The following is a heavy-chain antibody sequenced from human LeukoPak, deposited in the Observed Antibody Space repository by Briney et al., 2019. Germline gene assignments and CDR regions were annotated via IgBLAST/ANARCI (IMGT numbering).Heavy chain of an antibody. V-gene: IGHV3-30*04. CDR2: ISHDESNY. J-gene: IGHJ1*01. Sequence: AGGSLRLSCTPSGFTFSVYALHWVRQAPGKGLEWVVVISHDESNYYHAESVKGRFSRSRDDSKNTLVLQMNSLTTEDAGVYYCARARTGSYYSPFEYWGPGTLVTVSS. CDR3: ARARTGSYYSPFEY. D-gene: IGHD1-26*01. CDR1: GFTFSVYA.